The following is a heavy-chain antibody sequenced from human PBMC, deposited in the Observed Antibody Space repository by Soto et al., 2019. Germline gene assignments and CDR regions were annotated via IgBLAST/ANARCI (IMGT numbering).Heavy chain of an antibody. Sequence: EVQLVESGGGLVQPGGSPKLSCAASGFTFSGSAMHWVRQASGKGLEWVGRIRSKANSYATAYAASVKGRFTISRDDSKNTAYLQMNSLKTEDTAVYYCTRIALGYSSSSGWFDPWGQGTLVTVSS. D-gene: IGHD6-6*01. J-gene: IGHJ5*02. CDR1: GFTFSGSA. V-gene: IGHV3-73*02. CDR3: TRIALGYSSSSGWFDP. CDR2: IRSKANSYAT.